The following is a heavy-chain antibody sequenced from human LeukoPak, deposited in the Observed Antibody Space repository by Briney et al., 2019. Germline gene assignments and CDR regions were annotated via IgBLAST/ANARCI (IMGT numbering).Heavy chain of an antibody. CDR1: GYTFTGYY. CDR3: ARGTANSTSWYGVDY. CDR2: INPNSGGT. D-gene: IGHD6-13*01. J-gene: IGHJ4*02. Sequence: ASVKVSCKASGYTFTGYYMHWVRQAPGQGLEWMGWINPNSGGTNYAQKFQGRVTMTRDTSISTAYMELSRLRSDDTAVYYCARGTANSTSWYGVDYWGQGTLVTVSS. V-gene: IGHV1-2*02.